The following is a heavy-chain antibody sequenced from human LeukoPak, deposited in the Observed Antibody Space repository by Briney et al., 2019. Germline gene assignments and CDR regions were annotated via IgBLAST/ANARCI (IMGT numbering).Heavy chain of an antibody. Sequence: ASVKVSCKASGGTYSSYAISWVRQAPGQGLEWMGGIIPIFGTTNYAQTFQARVTITADESTGTVYMELSSLRSEDTAVYYCARGVEYSSGWCFPFEYWGQGTLVTVSS. V-gene: IGHV1-69*13. CDR3: ARGVEYSSGWCFPFEY. J-gene: IGHJ4*02. CDR1: GGTYSSYA. D-gene: IGHD6-13*01. CDR2: IIPIFGTT.